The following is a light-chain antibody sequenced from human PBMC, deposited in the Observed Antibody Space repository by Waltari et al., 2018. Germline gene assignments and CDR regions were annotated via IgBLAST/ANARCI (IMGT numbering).Light chain of an antibody. V-gene: IGKV3-11*01. CDR1: QSVSSD. Sequence: EIVLTQSPATLSLSPGERATLSCRASQSVSSDIAWYQHKPGQAPRLLIFDASNRAGGASVRFTGSGSETDFTLTISSLEPEDFAVYYCQQRNNWPPIPFGQGTRLEIK. CDR2: DAS. CDR3: QQRNNWPPIP. J-gene: IGKJ5*01.